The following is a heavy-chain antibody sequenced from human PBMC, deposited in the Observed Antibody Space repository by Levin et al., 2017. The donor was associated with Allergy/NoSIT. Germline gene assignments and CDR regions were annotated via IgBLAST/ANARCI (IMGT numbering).Heavy chain of an antibody. J-gene: IGHJ5*02. CDR2: INHSGST. V-gene: IGHV4-34*01. CDR3: ASTPYTYSSSWYVA. Sequence: GSLRLSCAVYGGSFSGYYWSWIRQPPGKGLEWIGEINHSGSTNYNPSLKSRVTISVDTSKNQFSLKLSSVTAADTAVYYCASTPYTYSSSWYVAWGQGTLVTVSS. D-gene: IGHD6-13*01. CDR1: GGSFSGYY.